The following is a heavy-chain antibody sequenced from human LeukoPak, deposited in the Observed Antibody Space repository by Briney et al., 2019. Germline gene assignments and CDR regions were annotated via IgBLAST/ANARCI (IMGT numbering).Heavy chain of an antibody. CDR1: GFTFSSYG. V-gene: IGHV3-23*01. Sequence: GGSLRLSCAASGFTFSSYGMSWVRQAPGKGLEWVSAISGSAVSTYYADSVKGRFTISRDNSKNTLYLQMNSLRAEDTAVYYCAKAGSGNGYHDAFDIWGQGTMVTVSS. D-gene: IGHD3-3*01. J-gene: IGHJ3*02. CDR3: AKAGSGNGYHDAFDI. CDR2: ISGSAVST.